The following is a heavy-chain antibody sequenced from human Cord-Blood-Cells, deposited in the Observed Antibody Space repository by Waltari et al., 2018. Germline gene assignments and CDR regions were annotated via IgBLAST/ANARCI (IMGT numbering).Heavy chain of an antibody. CDR1: GYTFTSYY. CDR2: INPSGGST. D-gene: IGHD2-2*01. Sequence: QVQLVQSGAEVKKPGASVKVSCKASGYTFTSYYMHWVRQAPGQGLEWMGKINPSGGSTSYAQTFQGRVTMTRDTSTSTVYMELSSLRSEDTAVYYCARDGDIVVVPAAIDYWYVDLWGRGTLVTVSS. V-gene: IGHV1-46*01. CDR3: ARDGDIVVVPAAIDYWYVDL. J-gene: IGHJ2*01.